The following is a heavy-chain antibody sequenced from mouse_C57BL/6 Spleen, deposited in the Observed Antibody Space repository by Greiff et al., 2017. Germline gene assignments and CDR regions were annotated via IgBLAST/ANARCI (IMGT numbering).Heavy chain of an antibody. V-gene: IGHV5-17*01. CDR2: ISSGSSTI. J-gene: IGHJ3*01. CDR3: ARQGFAY. CDR1: GFTFSDYG. Sequence: VQLKESGGGLVKPGGSLKLSCAASGFTFSDYGMHWVRQAPEKGLEWVAYISSGSSTIYYADTVKGRFTLTRDNATNTLYLQMTRLRSEDTAMYYCARQGFAYWGQGTLVTVSA.